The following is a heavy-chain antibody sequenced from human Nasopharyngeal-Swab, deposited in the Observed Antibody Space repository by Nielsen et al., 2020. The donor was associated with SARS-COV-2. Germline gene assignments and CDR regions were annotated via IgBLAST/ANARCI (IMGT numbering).Heavy chain of an antibody. J-gene: IGHJ4*02. Sequence: GGSLRLSCAASGFTFSSYWMHWVRQVPGKGLVWVARIKSDGISTSYADSVKGRFTISRDNAKNTLYLQMNSLRAEDTAVYYCARAYYFDSWGQGTLVTVSS. V-gene: IGHV3-74*01. CDR3: ARAYYFDS. CDR1: GFTFSSYW. CDR2: IKSDGIST.